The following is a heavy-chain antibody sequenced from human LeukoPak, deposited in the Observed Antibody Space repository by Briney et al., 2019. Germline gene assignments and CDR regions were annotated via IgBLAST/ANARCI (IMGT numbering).Heavy chain of an antibody. J-gene: IGHJ6*02. V-gene: IGHV4-31*03. CDR2: IYYSGST. CDR3: ARDALVEPQDYGDYGCPPYGMDV. Sequence: SQTLSLTCTVSGGSISSGGYYWSWIRQHPGKGLEWIGYIYYSGSTYYNPSLKSRVTISVDTSKNQFSLKLSSVTAADTAVYYCARDALVEPQDYGDYGCPPYGMDVWGQGTTVTVSS. D-gene: IGHD4-17*01. CDR1: GGSISSGGYY.